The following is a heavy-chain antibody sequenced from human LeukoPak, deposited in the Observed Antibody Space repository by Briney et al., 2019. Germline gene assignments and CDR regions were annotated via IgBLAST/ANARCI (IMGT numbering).Heavy chain of an antibody. CDR3: ARDSTVTTFRGCVDP. D-gene: IGHD4-17*01. CDR1: GYTFSSYD. Sequence: ASVKVSCKASGYTFSSYDINWVRQATGQGLEWMGRMNPNSGNTGYAQKFQGRVTITRNTSISTAYMELSSLRSEDTAVYYCARDSTVTTFRGCVDPWGQGTLVTVSS. V-gene: IGHV1-8*01. CDR2: MNPNSGNT. J-gene: IGHJ5*02.